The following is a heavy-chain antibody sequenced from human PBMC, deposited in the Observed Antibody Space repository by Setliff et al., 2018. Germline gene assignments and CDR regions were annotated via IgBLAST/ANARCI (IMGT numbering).Heavy chain of an antibody. D-gene: IGHD3-3*01. CDR2: IIPIFGTA. J-gene: IGHJ4*02. V-gene: IGHV1-69*06. CDR1: GGTFSSYD. CDR3: ARESDDFWSGYYFDS. Sequence: SVKVSCKASGGTFSSYDISWVRQAPGQGLEWMGRIIPIFGTANYAQKFQGRVTITADKSTSTAYMELSRLRSEDTAVYYCARESDDFWSGYYFDSWGQGTLVTVSS.